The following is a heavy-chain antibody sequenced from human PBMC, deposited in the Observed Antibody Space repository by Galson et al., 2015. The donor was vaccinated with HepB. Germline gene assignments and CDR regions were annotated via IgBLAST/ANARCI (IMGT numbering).Heavy chain of an antibody. CDR3: AREDRTRNRIVGAIVDY. Sequence: SVKVSCKASGYTFTSYGISWVRQAPGQGLEWMGWISAYNGNTNYAQKLQGRVTMTTDTSTSTAYMELRSLRSDDTAVYYCAREDRTRNRIVGAIVDYWGQGTLVTVSS. CDR1: GYTFTSYG. CDR2: ISAYNGNT. V-gene: IGHV1-18*01. D-gene: IGHD1-26*01. J-gene: IGHJ4*02.